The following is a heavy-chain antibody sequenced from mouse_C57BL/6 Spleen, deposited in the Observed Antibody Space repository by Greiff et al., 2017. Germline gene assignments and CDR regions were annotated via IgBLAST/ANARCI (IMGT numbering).Heavy chain of an antibody. V-gene: IGHV1-64*01. CDR2: IHPNSGST. J-gene: IGHJ3*01. CDR1: GYTFTRSW. Sequence: FQLQQPGAELVKPGASVKLSCKASGYTFTRSWMHWVKQRPGQGLEWIGMIHPNSGSTNYNEKFKSKATLTVDKSSSTAYMQLSSLTSEDSAVYYCAREGIFAYWGQGTLVTVSA. CDR3: AREGIFAY.